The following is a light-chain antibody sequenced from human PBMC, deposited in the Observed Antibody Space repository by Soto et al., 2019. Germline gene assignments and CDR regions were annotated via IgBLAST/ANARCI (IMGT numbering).Light chain of an antibody. J-gene: IGKJ2*01. CDR3: QQYGSSPT. CDR1: QSVSSSY. Sequence: EIVLTQSPGTLSLSPGERATLSCRASQSVSSSYLAWYQQKLGQAPRLLIYGASSRATGIPDRFSGSGSGTDFTLTTSRLEPEDFAVYYCQQYGSSPTFGQGTKLEIK. CDR2: GAS. V-gene: IGKV3-20*01.